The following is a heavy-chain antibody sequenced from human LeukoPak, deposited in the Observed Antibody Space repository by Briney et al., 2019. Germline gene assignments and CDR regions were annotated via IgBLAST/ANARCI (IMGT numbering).Heavy chain of an antibody. Sequence: GGSLRLSCAASGFTFSSYGMHWVRQAPGKGLEWVAFIRYDGSNKYYADSVKGRFTISRDNSKNTLYLQMNSLRAEDTAVYYCAKVNRAVAGLGYYYYYMDVWGKGTTVTVSS. J-gene: IGHJ6*03. CDR3: AKVNRAVAGLGYYYYYMDV. D-gene: IGHD6-13*01. V-gene: IGHV3-30*02. CDR1: GFTFSSYG. CDR2: IRYDGSNK.